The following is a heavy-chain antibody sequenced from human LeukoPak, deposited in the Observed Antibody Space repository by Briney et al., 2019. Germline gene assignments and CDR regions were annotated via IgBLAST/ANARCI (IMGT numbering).Heavy chain of an antibody. CDR3: ARGYCSGGSCSRYYYYYGMDV. CDR1: GYSFTSYW. D-gene: IGHD2-15*01. CDR2: IHPGDSDT. J-gene: IGHJ6*02. Sequence: GESLKISCKGSGYSFTSYWIGWVRQMPGKGLEWMGIIHPGDSDTRYSPSFQGQVTISADKSISTAYLQWSSLKASDTAMYYCARGYCSGGSCSRYYYYYGMDVWGQGTTVTVSS. V-gene: IGHV5-51*01.